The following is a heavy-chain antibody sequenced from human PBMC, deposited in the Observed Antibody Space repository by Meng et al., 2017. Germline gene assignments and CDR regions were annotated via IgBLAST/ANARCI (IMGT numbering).Heavy chain of an antibody. D-gene: IGHD3-3*02. Sequence: GVLKISCAASGFSFSSYWMSWVRQAPGKGLEWVANIKEDGGKKFYVDSVKGRFTISRDNTNPSLDLQINSVRVEDTAVYYCARDILGGAFDIWGQGTMVTVSS. V-gene: IGHV3-7*01. CDR1: GFSFSSYW. J-gene: IGHJ3*02. CDR3: ARDILGGAFDI. CDR2: IKEDGGKK.